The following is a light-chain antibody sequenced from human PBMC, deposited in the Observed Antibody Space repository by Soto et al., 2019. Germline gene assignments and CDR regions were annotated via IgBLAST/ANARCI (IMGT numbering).Light chain of an antibody. CDR3: QQSSSTLRT. CDR2: AAS. V-gene: IGKV1-39*01. J-gene: IGKJ2*01. Sequence: DIPMTQSPSSLSASVGDRVTITCRASQSISTYLNWYQQKPGKAPKLLIYAASSLQSGVPSRFSGSGSGTDFTLTISSLQPEDFATYYCQQSSSTLRTFGQGTKLEIK. CDR1: QSISTY.